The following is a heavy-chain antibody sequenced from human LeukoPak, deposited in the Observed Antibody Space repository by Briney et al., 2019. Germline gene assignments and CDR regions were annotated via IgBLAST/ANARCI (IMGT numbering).Heavy chain of an antibody. D-gene: IGHD6-19*01. CDR3: ARNSSDWYGYMDV. V-gene: IGHV1-18*01. CDR1: GYTFTSYG. J-gene: IGHJ6*04. CDR2: ISTYNGYA. Sequence: ASVKVSCKASGYTFTSYGISWVRQAPGQGLEWMGWISTYNGYANYAQKLQGRVTTTTETSTSTAYMELRSLRSDDTAVYYCARNSSDWYGYMDVWGKGATVTVSS.